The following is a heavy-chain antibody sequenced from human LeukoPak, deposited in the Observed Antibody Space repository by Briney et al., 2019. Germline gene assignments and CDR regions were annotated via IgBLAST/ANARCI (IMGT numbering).Heavy chain of an antibody. D-gene: IGHD3-10*01. J-gene: IGHJ4*02. CDR3: AKPQDYYGSGSYYYDY. Sequence: PGGSLRLSCAASGFTFSSYAMSWVRQAPGKGLEWVSAISGSGGSTYYADSVKGRFTISRDNSKNTPYLQMNSLRAEDTAVYYCAKPQDYYGSGSYYYDYWGQGTLVTVSS. V-gene: IGHV3-23*01. CDR2: ISGSGGST. CDR1: GFTFSSYA.